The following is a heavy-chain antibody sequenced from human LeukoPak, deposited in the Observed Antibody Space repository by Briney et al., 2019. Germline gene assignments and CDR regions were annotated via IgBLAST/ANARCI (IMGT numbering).Heavy chain of an antibody. J-gene: IGHJ4*02. CDR2: INHSGST. V-gene: IGHV4-34*01. Sequence: PSETLSLTCAVYGGSFSGYYWSWIRQPPGKGLEWIGEINHSGSTNYNPSLKSRVTISVDTSKNQFSLKLSSVTAADTAVYYCASGSGAGRSFDYWGQGTLVTVSS. CDR3: ASGSGAGRSFDY. CDR1: GGSFSGYY. D-gene: IGHD3-10*01.